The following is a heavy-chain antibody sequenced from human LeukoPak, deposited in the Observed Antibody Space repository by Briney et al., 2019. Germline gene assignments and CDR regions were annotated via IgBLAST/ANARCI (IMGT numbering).Heavy chain of an antibody. CDR2: ISYDGSNK. CDR3: AKDPRTKYCSSTSCYGRGNYYYGMDV. Sequence: PGGSLRLSCAASGFTFSSYGMHWVRQAPGKGLEWVAVISYDGSNKYYADSAKGRFTISRDNSKNTLYLQMNSLRAEDTAVYYCAKDPRTKYCSSTSCYGRGNYYYGMDVWGKGTTVTVSS. D-gene: IGHD2-2*01. V-gene: IGHV3-30*18. CDR1: GFTFSSYG. J-gene: IGHJ6*04.